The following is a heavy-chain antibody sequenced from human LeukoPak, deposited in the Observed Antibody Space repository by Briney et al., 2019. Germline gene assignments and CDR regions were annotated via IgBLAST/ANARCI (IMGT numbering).Heavy chain of an antibody. CDR2: IKQDGSEK. V-gene: IGHV3-7*01. Sequence: PGGSLRLSCAASGFTVSSNYMSWVRQAPGKGLEWVANIKQDGSEKYYVDSVKGRFTISRDNAKNSLYLQMNSPRAEDTAVYYCARVDYSAEFDLWGQGTLATVSS. J-gene: IGHJ5*02. D-gene: IGHD4-11*01. CDR3: ARVDYSAEFDL. CDR1: GFTVSSNY.